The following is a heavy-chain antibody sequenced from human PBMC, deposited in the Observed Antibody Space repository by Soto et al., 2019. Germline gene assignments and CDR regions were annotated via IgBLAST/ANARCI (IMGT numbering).Heavy chain of an antibody. Sequence: PSETLSLTCTVSGGSISSSSYYWGWIRQHPGKGLERIGSIYYSGSTYYNPSLKSRVTISVDTSKNQFSLELSSVTAADTAVYYCARDNAPAGGAFDIWGQGTMVTVSS. D-gene: IGHD2-2*01. CDR3: ARDNAPAGGAFDI. V-gene: IGHV4-39*07. CDR2: IYYSGST. J-gene: IGHJ3*02. CDR1: GGSISSSSYY.